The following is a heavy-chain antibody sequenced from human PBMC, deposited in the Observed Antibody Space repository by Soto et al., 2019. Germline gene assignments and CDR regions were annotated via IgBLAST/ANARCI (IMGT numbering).Heavy chain of an antibody. CDR3: ARDGASIAARLAFDI. Sequence: SETLSLTCTVSGGSISSSSYYWGWIRQPPGKGLEWIGSIYYSGSTYYNPPLKSRVTISVDTSKNQFSLKLSSVTAADTAVYYCARDGASIAARLAFDIWGQGTMVTVSS. D-gene: IGHD6-6*01. J-gene: IGHJ3*02. V-gene: IGHV4-39*07. CDR1: GGSISSSSYY. CDR2: IYYSGST.